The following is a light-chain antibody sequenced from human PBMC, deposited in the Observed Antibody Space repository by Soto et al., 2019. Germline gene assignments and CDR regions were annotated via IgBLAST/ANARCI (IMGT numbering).Light chain of an antibody. Sequence: EIVLTQSPATLSLSPAERATLSCRASQSVSSYLAWYQQKPGQAPRLLIYDASNRATAIPARFSASGSGTDFTLNISSREPADFAVYYCQQRITFGLGTKLEIK. J-gene: IGKJ2*01. V-gene: IGKV3-11*01. CDR2: DAS. CDR3: QQRIT. CDR1: QSVSSY.